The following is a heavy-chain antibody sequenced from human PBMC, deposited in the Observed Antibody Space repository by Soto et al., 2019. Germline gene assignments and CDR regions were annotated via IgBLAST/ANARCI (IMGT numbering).Heavy chain of an antibody. CDR1: GGSISSSSYY. J-gene: IGHJ4*02. V-gene: IGHV4-39*07. Sequence: SETLSLTCTVSGGSISSSSYYWGWIRQPPGKGLEWIGSIYYSGSTYYNPSLKSRVTISVDRSKNQFSLKLSSVTAADTAVYYCASSYFTVTTMDYWGQGTLVTVSS. CDR3: ASSYFTVTTMDY. CDR2: IYYSGST. D-gene: IGHD4-17*01.